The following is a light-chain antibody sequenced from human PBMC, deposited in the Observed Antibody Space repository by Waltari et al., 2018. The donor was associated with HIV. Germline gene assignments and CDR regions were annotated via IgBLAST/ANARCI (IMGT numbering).Light chain of an antibody. J-gene: IGKJ5*01. CDR1: QSISSW. V-gene: IGKV1-5*03. CDR3: QQYDSYSIT. CDR2: KAS. Sequence: DIQMTQSPSTLSASVGDRVTITCRASQSISSWLAWYQGKPGKAPKVLIYKASSLESGVPSRFSGSGSGTEFTLTISSLQPDDFATYYCQQYDSYSITFGQGTRLEIK.